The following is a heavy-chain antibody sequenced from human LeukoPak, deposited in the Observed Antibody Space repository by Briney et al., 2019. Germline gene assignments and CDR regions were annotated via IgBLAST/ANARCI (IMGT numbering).Heavy chain of an antibody. J-gene: IGHJ6*02. V-gene: IGHV1-18*01. Sequence: ASVKVSCKASGYTFTSYGISWVRQAPGQGLEWMGWISAYSGNTNYAQKLQGRVTMTTDTSTSTAYMELRSLRSDDTAVYYCARIDIVVVPAAAYGMDVWGQGTTVTVSS. CDR2: ISAYSGNT. CDR1: GYTFTSYG. CDR3: ARIDIVVVPAAAYGMDV. D-gene: IGHD2-2*01.